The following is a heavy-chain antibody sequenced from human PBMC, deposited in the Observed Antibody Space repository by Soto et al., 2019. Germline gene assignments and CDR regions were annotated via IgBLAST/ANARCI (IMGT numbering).Heavy chain of an antibody. CDR1: GGSISSYY. V-gene: IGHV4-4*07. CDR3: AREQTTVTNGGYYYYGMDV. CDR2: IYTSGST. Sequence: SETLSLTCTVSGGSISSYYWSWIRQPAGKGLEWIGRIYTSGSTNYNPSLKSRVTMSVDTSKNQFSLKLSSVTAADTAVYYCAREQTTVTNGGYYYYGMDVWGQGTTVTVSS. J-gene: IGHJ6*02. D-gene: IGHD4-4*01.